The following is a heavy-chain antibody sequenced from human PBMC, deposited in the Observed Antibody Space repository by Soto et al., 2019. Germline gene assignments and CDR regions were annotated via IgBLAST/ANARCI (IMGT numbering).Heavy chain of an antibody. CDR3: ARATVALDY. V-gene: IGHV4-34*01. CDR2: INHSGST. Sequence: PSETLSLTCAVYGGSFSGYYWSWIRQPPGKGLEWIGEINHSGSTNYNPSLKSRVTISVDTPKNQFSLKLSSVTAADTAVYYCARATVALDYWGQGTLVTVSS. CDR1: GGSFSGYY. D-gene: IGHD4-17*01. J-gene: IGHJ4*02.